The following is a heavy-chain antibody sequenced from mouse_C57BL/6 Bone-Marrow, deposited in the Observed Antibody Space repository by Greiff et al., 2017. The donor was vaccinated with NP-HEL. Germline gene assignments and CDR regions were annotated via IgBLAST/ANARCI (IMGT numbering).Heavy chain of an antibody. CDR2: ISDGGSYT. CDR1: GFTFSSYA. V-gene: IGHV5-4*01. Sequence: EVQVVESGGGLVKPGGSLKLSCAASGFTFSSYAMSWVRQTPEKRLEWVATISDGGSYTYYPDNVKGRFTISRDNAKNNLYLQMSHLKSEDTAMYYCARDYYGSSHRYFDYWGQGTTLTVSS. CDR3: ARDYYGSSHRYFDY. D-gene: IGHD1-1*01. J-gene: IGHJ2*01.